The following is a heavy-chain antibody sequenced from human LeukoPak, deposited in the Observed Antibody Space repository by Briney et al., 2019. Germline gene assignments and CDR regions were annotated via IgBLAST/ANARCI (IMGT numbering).Heavy chain of an antibody. J-gene: IGHJ4*02. D-gene: IGHD5-18*01. CDR2: ISSSSSYI. CDR3: ARAGGYSYGFDD. Sequence: GGSLRLSCAASGFTFSSYSMNWVRQAPGKGLEWVSSISSSSSYIYYADSVKGRFTISRDNAKNSLYLQMNSLRAEDTAVYHCARAGGYSYGFDDWGQGTLVTVSS. CDR1: GFTFSSYS. V-gene: IGHV3-21*01.